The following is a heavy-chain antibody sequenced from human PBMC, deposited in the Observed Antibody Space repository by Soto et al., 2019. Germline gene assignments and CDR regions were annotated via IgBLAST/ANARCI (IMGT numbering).Heavy chain of an antibody. CDR2: IYYSGST. D-gene: IGHD5-18*01. Sequence: SETLSLTCTVSGGSISSSSYYWGWIRQPPGKGLEWIGSIYYSGSTYYNPSLKSRVTISVDTSKNQFSLKLSSVTAADTAVYYCARQGYSYGDTDYWGQGTLVTVSS. CDR1: GGSISSSSYY. J-gene: IGHJ4*02. V-gene: IGHV4-39*01. CDR3: ARQGYSYGDTDY.